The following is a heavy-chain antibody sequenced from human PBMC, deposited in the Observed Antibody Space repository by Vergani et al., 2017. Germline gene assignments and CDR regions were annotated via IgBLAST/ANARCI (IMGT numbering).Heavy chain of an antibody. Sequence: QVQLVQSGAEVKKPGASVKVSCKASGYTFTSYAMHWVRQAPGQRLEWMGWINAGNGNTKYSQKFQGRVTITRDTSASTAYMELSSLRPEDTAVYYCARDSVTAYYYYYGMDVWGQGP. CDR3: ARDSVTAYYYYYGMDV. CDR1: GYTFTSYA. D-gene: IGHD1-14*01. V-gene: IGHV1-3*01. J-gene: IGHJ6*02. CDR2: INAGNGNT.